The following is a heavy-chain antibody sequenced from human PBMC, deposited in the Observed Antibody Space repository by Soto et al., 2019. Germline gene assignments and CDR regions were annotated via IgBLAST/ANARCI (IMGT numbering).Heavy chain of an antibody. D-gene: IGHD3-16*01. CDR2: ISRHGGST. J-gene: IGHJ1*01. CDR3: ARGGTDVPSNFQH. V-gene: IGHV3-64*07. CDR1: GFTFGDYA. Sequence: EVLLVESGGGLVQPGGSLRLSCAVSGFTFGDYAMYWVRQAPGKGLEYVSAISRHGGSTFYADSVKGRFTVSRDNSKTTLTLKMGSFRTDDTVVYYCARGGTDVPSNFQHWGQGTLVTVSS.